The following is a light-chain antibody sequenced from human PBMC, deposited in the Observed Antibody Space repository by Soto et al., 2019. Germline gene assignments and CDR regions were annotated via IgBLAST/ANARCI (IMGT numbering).Light chain of an antibody. V-gene: IGKV3-20*01. CDR2: GAS. CDR3: QQYGSSPWT. Sequence: EIVLTQSPGTLSLSPGERATLSCRASQSVSSSYLAWYQQKPGQAPRLLIYGASSRATDIPDRFSGGGSGTDFTLTISRLEPEDLAVYYCQQYGSSPWTFGQGTKVDIK. CDR1: QSVSSSY. J-gene: IGKJ1*01.